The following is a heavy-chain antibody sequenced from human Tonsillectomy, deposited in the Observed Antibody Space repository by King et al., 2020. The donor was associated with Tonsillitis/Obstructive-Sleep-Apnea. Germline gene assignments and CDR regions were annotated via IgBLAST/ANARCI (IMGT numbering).Heavy chain of an antibody. D-gene: IGHD4-17*01. J-gene: IGHJ5*02. CDR1: GGSFSGYY. CDR2: INHTGST. CDR3: RGRVTTSMGWFDP. Sequence: VQLQQWGAGLLKSSETLSLTCAVYGGSFSGYYWSWIRQPPGKGLEWIGEINHTGSTNYNPSLKSRVTISVDTSKNQFSLKLSPVTAADTAVYYCRGRVTTSMGWFDPWGQGTLVTVSS. V-gene: IGHV4-34*01.